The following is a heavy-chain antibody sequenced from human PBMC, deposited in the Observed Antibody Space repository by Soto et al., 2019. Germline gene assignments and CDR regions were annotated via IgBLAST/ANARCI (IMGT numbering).Heavy chain of an antibody. CDR2: IYYTGST. CDR1: GGSVSSGNYY. Sequence: SETLSLTCTVSGGSVSSGNYYWSWIRQPPGKGLEWIGFIYYTGSTSYNTSLKSRVTISMDTSKNQFSLKLTSVTAADTALYYCASALYCSGGSCSFDPWGQGTLVTVSS. J-gene: IGHJ5*02. V-gene: IGHV4-61*01. CDR3: ASALYCSGGSCSFDP. D-gene: IGHD2-15*01.